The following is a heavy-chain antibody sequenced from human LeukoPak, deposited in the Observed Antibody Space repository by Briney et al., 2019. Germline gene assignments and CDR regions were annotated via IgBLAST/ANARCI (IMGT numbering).Heavy chain of an antibody. D-gene: IGHD3-9*01. V-gene: IGHV3-9*01. CDR3: AKADRLRYFDWLLDAFDI. J-gene: IGHJ3*02. Sequence: GGSLRLSCAASGFTFDDYAMHWVRQAPGKGLEWVSGISWNSGSIGYADSVKGRFTISRDNAKNSLYLQMNSLRAEDTALYYCAKADRLRYFDWLLDAFDIWGQGTMVTVSS. CDR1: GFTFDDYA. CDR2: ISWNSGSI.